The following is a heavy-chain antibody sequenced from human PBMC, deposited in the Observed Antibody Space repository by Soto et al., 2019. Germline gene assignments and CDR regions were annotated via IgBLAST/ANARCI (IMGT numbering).Heavy chain of an antibody. CDR1: GGSISSSSYY. CDR2: IYYSGST. Sequence: QLQLQESGPGLVKPSETLSLTCTVSGGSISSSSYYWGWIRQPPGKGLEWIGSIYYSGSTYYNPSLKSRVTISVDTAKNQFSLKLSSVTAADTAVYYCARQRDDYGRDYWGQGTLVTVSS. V-gene: IGHV4-39*01. D-gene: IGHD3-10*01. CDR3: ARQRDDYGRDY. J-gene: IGHJ4*02.